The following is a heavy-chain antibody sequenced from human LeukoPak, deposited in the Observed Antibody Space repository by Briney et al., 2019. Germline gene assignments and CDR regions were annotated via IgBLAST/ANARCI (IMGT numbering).Heavy chain of an antibody. Sequence: PGGSLRLSCTPSGFSFGDYAMSWFRQAPGKGLEWVGFIRSKDYGGTTECAASVKGRFTISRDDSKSIAYLQMNSLKTEDTAVYYCTRDGCSGGSCYYDLGDYWGQGTLVTVSS. CDR1: GFSFGDYA. J-gene: IGHJ4*02. CDR3: TRDGCSGGSCYYDLGDY. V-gene: IGHV3-49*03. CDR2: IRSKDYGGTT. D-gene: IGHD2-15*01.